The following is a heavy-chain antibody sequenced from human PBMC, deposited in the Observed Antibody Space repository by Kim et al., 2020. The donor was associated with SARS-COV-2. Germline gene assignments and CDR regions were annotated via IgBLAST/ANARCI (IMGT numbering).Heavy chain of an antibody. V-gene: IGHV1-3*01. D-gene: IGHD6-13*01. Sequence: KFQGRVTITRDTSASTAYMELSSLRSEDTAVYYCARDFVAAARPNWFDPWGQGTLVTVSS. CDR3: ARDFVAAARPNWFDP. J-gene: IGHJ5*02.